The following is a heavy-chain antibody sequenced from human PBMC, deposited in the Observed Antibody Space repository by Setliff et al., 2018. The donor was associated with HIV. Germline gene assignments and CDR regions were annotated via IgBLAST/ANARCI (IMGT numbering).Heavy chain of an antibody. CDR1: GGSISNYY. J-gene: IGHJ4*02. V-gene: IGHV4-59*01. CDR3: ARATTTPIAGMLAPPPDY. D-gene: IGHD6-13*01. CDR2: IYYSGSP. Sequence: PSETLSLTCTVSGGSISNYYWSWIRQPPGKELEWIGYIYYSGSPNYNPPLKSRVTISVDTSKNQFSLNLSSVTAADTAVYYCARATTTPIAGMLAPPPDYWGQGTLVTVSS.